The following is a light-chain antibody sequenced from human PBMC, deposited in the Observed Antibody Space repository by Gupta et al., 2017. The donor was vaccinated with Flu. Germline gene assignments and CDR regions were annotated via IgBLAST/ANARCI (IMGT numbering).Light chain of an antibody. J-gene: IGKJ2*03. CDR1: QSVSSY. CDR2: DAS. CDR3: QQRSNWPPYS. V-gene: IGKV3-11*01. Sequence: EIVLTQSPATLSLSPGERATLSCRASQSVSSYLAWYQQKPGQAPRLLIYDASNRATGIPARFSGSGSGKDLTLTISSREQEDFAVYYCQQRSNWPPYSFGQGTKVEIK.